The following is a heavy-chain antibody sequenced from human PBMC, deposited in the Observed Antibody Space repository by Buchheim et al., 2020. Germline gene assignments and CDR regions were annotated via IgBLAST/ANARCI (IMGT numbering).Heavy chain of an antibody. Sequence: QVQLVESGGGVVQPGRSLRLSCAASGFTFSSYGMHWVRQAPGKGLEWVAVISYDGSNKYYADSVKGRFTISRDNSKNTLYLQMNSLRAEDTAVYYCAKDVTAVDIIVVPAAIFGGYFDYWGQGTL. V-gene: IGHV3-30*18. CDR2: ISYDGSNK. J-gene: IGHJ4*02. CDR1: GFTFSSYG. D-gene: IGHD2-2*01. CDR3: AKDVTAVDIIVVPAAIFGGYFDY.